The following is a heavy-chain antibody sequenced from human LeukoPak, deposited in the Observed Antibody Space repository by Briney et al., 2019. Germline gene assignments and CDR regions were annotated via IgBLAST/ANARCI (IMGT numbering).Heavy chain of an antibody. CDR1: EFTFSTYW. V-gene: IGHV3-74*01. J-gene: IGHJ4*02. CDR2: INPDGSTA. Sequence: GGSLRLSCAASEFTFSTYWMHWVRQAPGKGLVWVSRINPDGSTASYAGSVEGRFTISRDNAKNTLYLQMNSPRAEDTAVYFCARVAVGEYNFHHWGQGTLVTVPS. CDR3: ARVAVGEYNFHH. D-gene: IGHD6-19*01.